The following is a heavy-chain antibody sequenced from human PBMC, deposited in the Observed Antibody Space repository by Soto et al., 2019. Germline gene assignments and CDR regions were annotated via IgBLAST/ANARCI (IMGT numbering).Heavy chain of an antibody. CDR2: IYNNGKT. CDR3: ARTVMPVGNLPAFDH. Sequence: QMQLQESGPGLVKPSETLSLACTVSGGSVSSPKYFWSWIRQPPGKGLEWVAYIYNNGKTNYNPSLKSRATISVDTAKNRCSLKLTSVTGADSAVYFCARTVMPVGNLPAFDHWGQGVLVTVSS. V-gene: IGHV4-61*01. J-gene: IGHJ4*02. D-gene: IGHD7-27*01. CDR1: GGSVSSPKYF.